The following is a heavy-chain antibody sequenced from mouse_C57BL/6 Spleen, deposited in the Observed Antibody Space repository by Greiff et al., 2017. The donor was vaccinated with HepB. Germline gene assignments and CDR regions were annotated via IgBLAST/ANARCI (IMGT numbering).Heavy chain of an antibody. Sequence: VQLQQSGPELVKPGATVKISCKASGYTFTDYYMNWVKQSHGKSLEWIGDINPNNGGTSYNQKFKGKATLTVDKSSSTAYMELRSLTSEDSAVYYCASGDYGNYVWFAYWGQGTLVTVSA. CDR1: GYTFTDYY. D-gene: IGHD2-1*01. CDR3: ASGDYGNYVWFAY. J-gene: IGHJ3*01. V-gene: IGHV1-26*01. CDR2: INPNNGGT.